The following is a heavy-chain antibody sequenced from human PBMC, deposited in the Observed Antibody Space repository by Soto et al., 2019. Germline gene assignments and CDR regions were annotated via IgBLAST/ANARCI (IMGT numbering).Heavy chain of an antibody. CDR2: VKQDGSDK. Sequence: EVQLVESGGGLVQPGGSLRLTCAVSGFTFYYSWMSWVRQAPGKGLEWVANVKQDGSDKYYADSVKGRFTISRDNAKNPTDFQKNRLGTQGGDVYFVSRGGGNFDHWGQGTLVTVSS. J-gene: IGHJ4*02. CDR3: SRGGGNFDH. D-gene: IGHD3-16*01. V-gene: IGHV3-7*02. CDR1: GFTFYYSW.